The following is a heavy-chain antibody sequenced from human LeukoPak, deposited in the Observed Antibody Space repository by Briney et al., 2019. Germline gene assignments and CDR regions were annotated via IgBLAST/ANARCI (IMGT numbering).Heavy chain of an antibody. J-gene: IGHJ4*02. D-gene: IGHD5-18*01. CDR3: AGGRVWLAFDS. V-gene: IGHV4-59*01. CDR2: VYYSGST. CDR1: SGSISNYY. Sequence: PSETLSLTCTVSSGSISNYYSTWIRQPPGKGLEWIAYVYYSGSTNYNPSLKSRVSISVDPSKNQFSRKLSSVPAADTAVYYCAGGRVWLAFDSWGQGTLLTVSS.